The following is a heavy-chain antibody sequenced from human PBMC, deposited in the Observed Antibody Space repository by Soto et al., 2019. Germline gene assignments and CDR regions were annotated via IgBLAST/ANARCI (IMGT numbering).Heavy chain of an antibody. CDR2: IKSKTDGGTT. V-gene: IGHV3-15*01. CDR1: GFTFSNAW. Sequence: ESLKISCAASGFTFSNAWMSWVRQAPGKGLEWVGRIKSKTDGGTTDYAAPVKGRFTISRDDSKNTLYLQMNSLKTEDTAVYYCTTGSYYYDSSGYYHEYGMDVWGQGTTVTVSS. J-gene: IGHJ6*02. D-gene: IGHD3-22*01. CDR3: TTGSYYYDSSGYYHEYGMDV.